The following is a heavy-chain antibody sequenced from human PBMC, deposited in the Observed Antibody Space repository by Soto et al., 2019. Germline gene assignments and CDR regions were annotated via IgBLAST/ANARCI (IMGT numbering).Heavy chain of an antibody. J-gene: IGHJ4*02. Sequence: QFKLVHSGAEGKKPGASVKVSGKASGYPFPSYGFSGVRQAPGQGLEWMGWISAYNGNTNYAQKLQGRVTMTTDTSTSTAYMELRSLRSDDTAVYYCARDAPPEDYWGQGTLVTVSS. CDR2: ISAYNGNT. CDR3: ARDAPPEDY. CDR1: GYPFPSYG. V-gene: IGHV1-18*01.